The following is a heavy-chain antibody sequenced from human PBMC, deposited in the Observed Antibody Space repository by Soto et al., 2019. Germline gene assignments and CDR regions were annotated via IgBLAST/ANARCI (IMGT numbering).Heavy chain of an antibody. J-gene: IGHJ4*02. D-gene: IGHD1-1*01. Sequence: ASVKVSCKASGYTFTSYYLHWVRQAPGQGLEWMGRINPNGGSTTYAQKFQGRVTMTRDTSTSTVYMELSSLRSEDTAVYYCARDHWTRPPGFDYWGQGTLLTVSS. V-gene: IGHV1-46*01. CDR3: ARDHWTRPPGFDY. CDR2: INPNGGST. CDR1: GYTFTSYY.